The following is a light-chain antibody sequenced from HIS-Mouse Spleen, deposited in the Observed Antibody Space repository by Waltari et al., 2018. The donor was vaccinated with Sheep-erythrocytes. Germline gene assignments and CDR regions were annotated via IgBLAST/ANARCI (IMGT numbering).Light chain of an antibody. J-gene: IGKJ2*01. CDR1: QSVLYSSNNKNY. Sequence: VSLGERATINCKSSQSVLYSSNNKNYLAWYQQKPGQPPKLLIYWASTRESGVPDRFSGSGSGTDFTLTISSLQAEDVAVYYCQQYYSTPYTFGQGTKLEIK. CDR3: QQYYSTPYT. CDR2: WAS. V-gene: IGKV4-1*01.